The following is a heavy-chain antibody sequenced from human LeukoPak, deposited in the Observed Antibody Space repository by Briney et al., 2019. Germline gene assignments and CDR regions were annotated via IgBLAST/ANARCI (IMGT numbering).Heavy chain of an antibody. CDR3: ARDVNPPAALDY. J-gene: IGHJ4*02. CDR2: IYHSGST. CDR1: GYSISSGYY. V-gene: IGHV4-38-2*02. Sequence: SETLSLTCTVSGYSISSGYYWGWIRQPPGKGLEWIGSIYHSGSTYYNPSLRSRVTVSVDTSKNQFSLKLSSVTAADTAVYYCARDVNPPAALDYWGQGTLVTVSS. D-gene: IGHD6-25*01.